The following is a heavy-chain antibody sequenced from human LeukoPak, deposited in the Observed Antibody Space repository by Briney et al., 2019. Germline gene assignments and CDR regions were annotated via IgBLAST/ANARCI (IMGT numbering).Heavy chain of an antibody. J-gene: IGHJ6*02. CDR3: ARVIGYSGYDIYYYGMDV. V-gene: IGHV3-21*01. CDR1: GFTFSSYS. CDR2: ISSSSSYI. Sequence: GGSLRLSCAASGFTFSSYSMTWVRQAPGKGLEWVSSISSSSSYIYYADSVKGRFTISRDNAKNSLYLQMNSLRAEDTAVYYCARVIGYSGYDIYYYGMDVWGQGTTVTVSS. D-gene: IGHD5-12*01.